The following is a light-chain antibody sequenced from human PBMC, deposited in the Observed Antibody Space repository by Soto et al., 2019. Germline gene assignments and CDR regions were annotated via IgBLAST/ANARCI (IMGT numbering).Light chain of an antibody. V-gene: IGKV3-15*01. Sequence: EIVLTQSPGAPSVSPGERATLSCRASQSVSSNYLAWYQQKPGQAPRLLIYGVSTRATGVPARFSGSGSGTEFTLTISSLQPGDFAVYYCHQYNNWPSWTFGQGTKVDIK. CDR1: QSVSSN. J-gene: IGKJ1*01. CDR3: HQYNNWPSWT. CDR2: GVS.